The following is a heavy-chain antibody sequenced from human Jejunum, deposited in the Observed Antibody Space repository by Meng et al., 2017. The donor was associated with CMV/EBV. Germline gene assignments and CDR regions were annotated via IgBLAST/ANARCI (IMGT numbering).Heavy chain of an antibody. V-gene: IGHV3-30*02. J-gene: IGHJ6*02. Sequence: STYGIEWVRQAPGEGLGWVALVRYDAGDIFYAASVKGRFTISRDNSQNTLFLQMSSLRPEDTALYYCAQEQFLINAMDVWGQGTTVTVYS. CDR1: STYG. CDR2: VRYDAGDI. CDR3: AQEQFLINAMDV. D-gene: IGHD3-16*01.